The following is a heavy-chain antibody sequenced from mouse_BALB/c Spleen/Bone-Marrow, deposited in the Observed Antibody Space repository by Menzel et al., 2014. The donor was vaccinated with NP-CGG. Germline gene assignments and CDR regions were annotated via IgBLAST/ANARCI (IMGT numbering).Heavy chain of an antibody. CDR2: IDPANGNT. CDR3: ASATTATFYAMDY. CDR1: GFNIRDTY. Sequence: EVKLMESGAELVKPGASVKLSCTVSGFNIRDTYMHWVKQRPEQSLEWNGRIDPANGNTKYDPKFQGKATITADTSSNTAYLQLSSLTSEDTAVYYCASATTATFYAMDYWGQGTSVTVSS. J-gene: IGHJ4*01. D-gene: IGHD1-2*01. V-gene: IGHV14-3*02.